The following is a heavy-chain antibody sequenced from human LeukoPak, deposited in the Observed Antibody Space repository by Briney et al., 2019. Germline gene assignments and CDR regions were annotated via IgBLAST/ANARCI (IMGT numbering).Heavy chain of an antibody. J-gene: IGHJ6*02. CDR3: ARGRVSVTGYYFAVDV. CDR2: INHSGST. D-gene: IGHD2-21*02. Sequence: SETLSLTCTVYGKSFSGYYWTCIRQSPGKGLEWIGEINHSGSTNYNPSLKSRVSISIDTSKNHLSLKLNSVTAADTAVYYCARGRVSVTGYYFAVDVWGQGTTVTVSS. V-gene: IGHV4-34*01. CDR1: GKSFSGYY.